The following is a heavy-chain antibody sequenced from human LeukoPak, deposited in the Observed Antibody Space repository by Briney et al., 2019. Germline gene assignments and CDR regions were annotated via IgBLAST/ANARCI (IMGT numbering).Heavy chain of an antibody. J-gene: IGHJ3*02. V-gene: IGHV4-34*01. CDR1: GGSFSGYY. Sequence: SETLSLTCAVYGGSFSGYYWSWIRQPPGKGLEWIGEINHSGSTYYNPSLKSRVTISVDTSKNQFSLKLSSVTAADTAVYYCARNIVVVPAAIRHAFDIWGQGTMVTVSS. D-gene: IGHD2-2*02. CDR2: INHSGST. CDR3: ARNIVVVPAAIRHAFDI.